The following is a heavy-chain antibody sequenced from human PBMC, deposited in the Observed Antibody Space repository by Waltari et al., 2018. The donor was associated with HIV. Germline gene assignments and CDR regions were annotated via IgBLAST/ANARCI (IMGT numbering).Heavy chain of an antibody. D-gene: IGHD6-13*01. CDR1: GYTFTSYY. Sequence: QVQLVQSGAEMKKPGASVKVSCKASGYTFTSYYMHWVRQAPGQGLERMGIINPRGSTTSYAQKFQGRVTMTKDTSTSTVYMELSSLRSEDTAVYYCAREKSAPRYHIAAAGHNCFDPWGQGTLVTVSS. CDR3: AREKSAPRYHIAAAGHNCFDP. J-gene: IGHJ5*02. V-gene: IGHV1-46*01. CDR2: INPRGSTT.